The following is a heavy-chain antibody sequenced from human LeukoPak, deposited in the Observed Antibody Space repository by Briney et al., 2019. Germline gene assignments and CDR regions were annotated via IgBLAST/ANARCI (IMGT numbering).Heavy chain of an antibody. J-gene: IGHJ5*02. V-gene: IGHV4-30-2*01. CDR3: ARDEGYRFNGSYNWFDP. D-gene: IGHD5-24*01. Sequence: SQTLSLTCIASGDSISSGGYYWSWIRQPPGKGLEWIGYIYHRGNTYYNPSLKSRVTLSVDSSKNQFSLRLSSVTAADTAVYYCARDEGYRFNGSYNWFDPWGQGILVTVSS. CDR1: GDSISSGGYY. CDR2: IYHRGNT.